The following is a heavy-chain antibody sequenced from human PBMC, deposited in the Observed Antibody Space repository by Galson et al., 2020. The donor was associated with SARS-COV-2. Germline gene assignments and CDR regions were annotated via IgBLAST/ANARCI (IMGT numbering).Heavy chain of an antibody. J-gene: IGHJ6*03. CDR1: GFTFSSYT. Sequence: GESLKISCAASGFTFSSYTMNWVRQVPGKGLEWVSSITTFSTYLNYADSVKGRFTISRDNAKDSLYLQMDGLREDDTAVYFCARTGTPHYYYSYYMDVWGKGTTVTVS. V-gene: IGHV3-21*01. CDR2: ITTFSTYL. D-gene: IGHD3-16*01. CDR3: ARTGTPHYYYSYYMDV.